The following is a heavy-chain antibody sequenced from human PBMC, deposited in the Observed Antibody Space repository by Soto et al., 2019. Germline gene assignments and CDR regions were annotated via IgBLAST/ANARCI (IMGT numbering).Heavy chain of an antibody. CDR3: ARVAAAGPEDPKYYYYYYGMDV. D-gene: IGHD6-13*01. CDR2: ISAYNGNT. J-gene: IGHJ6*02. Sequence: GASVKVSFKASGYTFTSYGISWVRQAPGQGLEWMGWISAYNGNTNYAQKLQGRVTMTTDTSTSTAYMELRSLRSDDTAVYYCARVAAAGPEDPKYYYYYYGMDVWGQGTTVTVSS. CDR1: GYTFTSYG. V-gene: IGHV1-18*01.